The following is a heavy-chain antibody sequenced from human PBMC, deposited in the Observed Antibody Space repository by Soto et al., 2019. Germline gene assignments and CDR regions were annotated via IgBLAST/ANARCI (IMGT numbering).Heavy chain of an antibody. D-gene: IGHD5-12*01. CDR3: ARLSGYYPAAAADK. CDR2: SYYSGDS. J-gene: IGHJ2*01. V-gene: IGHV4-30-4*01. Sequence: QVQLQESGPGLVKASQTLSLTCTFSGASVSSAEHYWSWIRQPPGKGLEWIGYSYYSGDSYYNASLQSRVSISGDTYQNQFSLKFTSVTAADTGVYYCARLSGYYPAAAADKWAGGILVSFSA. CDR1: GASVSSAEHY.